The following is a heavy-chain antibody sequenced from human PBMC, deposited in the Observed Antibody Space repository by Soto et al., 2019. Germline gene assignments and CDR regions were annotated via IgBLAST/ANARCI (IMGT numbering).Heavy chain of an antibody. V-gene: IGHV3-30*18. CDR1: GFNFNNYG. Sequence: QVQLVESGGGVVQPGGSLRLSCAGSGFNFNNYGMYWVRQAPGKGLEWVAFISFQGTNDYYAEAVKGRFTISKDYSKKTLFLQMNSLRADDTAMYYCVKLMFDHESSGFSGDYWGQGTLVTVS. D-gene: IGHD3-22*01. J-gene: IGHJ4*02. CDR2: ISFQGTND. CDR3: VKLMFDHESSGFSGDY.